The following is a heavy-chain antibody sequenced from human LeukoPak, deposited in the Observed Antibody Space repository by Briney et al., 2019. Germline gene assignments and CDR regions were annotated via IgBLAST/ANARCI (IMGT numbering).Heavy chain of an antibody. J-gene: IGHJ4*02. D-gene: IGHD2-8*01. CDR2: ISSSSSYI. V-gene: IGHV3-21*01. Sequence: GGSLRLSCAASGFTFSSYSMNWVRQAPGKGLEWVSSISSSSSYIYYADSVKGRFTISRDNAKNSLYLQMNSLRAEDTAVYYCAREGPTREEINGYWGQGTLVTVSS. CDR3: AREGPTREEINGY. CDR1: GFTFSSYS.